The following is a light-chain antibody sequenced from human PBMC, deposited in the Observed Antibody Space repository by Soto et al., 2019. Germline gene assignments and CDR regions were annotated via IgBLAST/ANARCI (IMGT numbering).Light chain of an antibody. Sequence: QSALTQPASVSGSPGQSITISCTGTSGYVGAFNFVSWYQQHPGRAPKLLIYEVSNRPSGVSNRFSGSKSGNTASLTISGLQAEDEADYYCSSYITSTIVFGGGTQLTVL. CDR1: SGYVGAFNF. CDR2: EVS. CDR3: SSYITSTIV. J-gene: IGLJ2*01. V-gene: IGLV2-14*01.